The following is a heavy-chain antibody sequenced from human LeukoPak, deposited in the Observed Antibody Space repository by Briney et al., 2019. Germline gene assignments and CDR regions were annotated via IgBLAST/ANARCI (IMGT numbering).Heavy chain of an antibody. CDR2: INHSGSA. D-gene: IGHD3-22*01. CDR1: GVSFSGYS. V-gene: IGHV4-34*01. J-gene: IGHJ4*02. Sequence: SETLSLTCAVSGVSFSGYSWSWIRQPPGKGLEWIGEINHSGSANYNPSLQRRDKISSDTPKNQFSLKLSSVTAADTAVYYCARGLIDYYDSSGYTTDQKYNGGKKPFDYWGQGTLVTVSS. CDR3: ARGLIDYYDSSGYTTDQKYNGGKKPFDY.